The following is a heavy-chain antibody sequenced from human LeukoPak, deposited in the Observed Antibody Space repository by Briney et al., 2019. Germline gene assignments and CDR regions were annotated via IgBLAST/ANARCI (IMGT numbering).Heavy chain of an antibody. CDR1: GGSFSGYY. CDR2: INHSGST. Sequence: SETLSLTCAVYGGSFSGYYWSWIRQPPGKGLEWIGEINHSGSTNYNPSLKSRVTISVDTSKNQFSLKLSSVIAADTAVYYCARTNGLGGSLGWFDPWGQGTRVSVSS. V-gene: IGHV4-34*01. J-gene: IGHJ5*02. D-gene: IGHD3-10*01. CDR3: ARTNGLGGSLGWFDP.